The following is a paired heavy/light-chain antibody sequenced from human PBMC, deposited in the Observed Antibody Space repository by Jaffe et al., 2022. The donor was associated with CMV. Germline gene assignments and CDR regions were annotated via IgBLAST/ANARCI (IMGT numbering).Light chain of an antibody. CDR2: RAS. V-gene: IGKV1-5*03. CDR3: QQYNSYFQT. J-gene: IGKJ1*01. CDR1: QSIGNW. Sequence: DIQMTQSPSTLSAFVGDRVTIACRASQSIGNWVAWFQQKPGKAPKLLIYRASTLGNGVPSRFSGSGSGTEFTLTISSLQPDDFATYYCQQYNSYFQTFGQGTKVEIK.
Heavy chain of an antibody. J-gene: IGHJ4*02. CDR3: ARVDAGVVSD. V-gene: IGHV2-70*15. CDR2: FDWNEDK. Sequence: QVTLRESGPALVKPTQTLTLTCTFSGFSLSSSPTCVTWIRQPPGKALEWLARFDWNEDKYYRTSLQTRLTVSKDPSKDQVVLTMTNMHPEDTATYYCARVDAGVVSDWGQGILVTVSS. D-gene: IGHD3-3*01. CDR1: GFSLSSSPTC.